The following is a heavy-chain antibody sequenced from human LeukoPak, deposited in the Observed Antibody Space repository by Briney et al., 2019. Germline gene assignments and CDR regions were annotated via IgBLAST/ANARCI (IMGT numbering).Heavy chain of an antibody. D-gene: IGHD3-16*01. CDR3: AKDSNDYDYVWGSYSFADY. Sequence: GGSLRLSCAASGFTFSSHAMSWVRQAPGKGLEWVSAISGSGGSTYYADSVKGRFTISRDNSKNTLYLQMNSLRAEDTAVYYCAKDSNDYDYVWGSYSFADYWGQGTLVTVSS. V-gene: IGHV3-23*01. CDR2: ISGSGGST. CDR1: GFTFSSHA. J-gene: IGHJ4*02.